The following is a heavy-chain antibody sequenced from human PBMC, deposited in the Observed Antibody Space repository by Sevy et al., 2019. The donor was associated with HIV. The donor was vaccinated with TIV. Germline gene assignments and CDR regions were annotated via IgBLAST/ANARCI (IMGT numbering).Heavy chain of an antibody. CDR2: INWNSGSI. CDR1: GFTFDEYG. CDR3: GKDISIEGGIAAVGTGIFDF. Sequence: GGSLRLSCAASGFTFDEYGMHWVRQAPGKGLEWVSGINWNSGSIGYEDSVKDRLSISRDNAKSSLYLQMNSLRTEDTDLYYCGKDISIEGGIAAVGTGIFDFWGQGTLVTVSS. J-gene: IGHJ4*02. V-gene: IGHV3-9*01. D-gene: IGHD6-13*01.